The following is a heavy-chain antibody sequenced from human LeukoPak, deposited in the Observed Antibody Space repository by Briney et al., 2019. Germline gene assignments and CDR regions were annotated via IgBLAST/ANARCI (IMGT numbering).Heavy chain of an antibody. J-gene: IGHJ4*02. CDR3: ARGSTSGSYHPVLDY. CDR1: GGSISSSSYY. Sequence: SETLSLTCTVSGGSISSSSYYWGWIRQPPGKGLEWIGSIYYSGSTYYNPSLKSRVTISVDTSKNQFSLKLSSVTAADTAVYYCARGSTSGSYHPVLDYWGQGTLVTVSS. CDR2: IYYSGST. D-gene: IGHD1-26*01. V-gene: IGHV4-39*07.